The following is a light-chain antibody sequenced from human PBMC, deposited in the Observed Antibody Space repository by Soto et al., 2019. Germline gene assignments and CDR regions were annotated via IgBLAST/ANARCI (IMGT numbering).Light chain of an antibody. J-gene: IGKJ4*01. CDR1: QSVSSSY. CDR3: HQYDSSPLT. CDR2: GAS. V-gene: IGKV3-20*01. Sequence: EIVLTQSPGTLSLSPGERATLSCRASQSVSSSYLAWYQQKPGQAPRLLIYGASSRATGIPDRFSGSGSGTDFTLTISRLEPEDFAVYDCHQYDSSPLTFGGGPKVEIK.